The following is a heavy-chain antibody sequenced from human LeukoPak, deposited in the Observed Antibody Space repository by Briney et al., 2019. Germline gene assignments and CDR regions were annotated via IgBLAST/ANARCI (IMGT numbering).Heavy chain of an antibody. J-gene: IGHJ4*02. CDR2: INTDGSNT. CDR1: GFTFDYYW. V-gene: IGHV3-74*01. CDR3: VVWGEDRSGHRFDF. D-gene: IGHD3-22*01. Sequence: GGSLRLSCAASGFTFDYYWMHWVRQAPGKGLMWVSRINTDGSNTHYADSVKGRFTISRDNAKNTLYLQMNGLKVEDTAVYYCVVWGEDRSGHRFDFWGQGTLVTVSS.